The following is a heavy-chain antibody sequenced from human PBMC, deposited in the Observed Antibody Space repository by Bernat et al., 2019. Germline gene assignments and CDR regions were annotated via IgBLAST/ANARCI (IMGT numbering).Heavy chain of an antibody. Sequence: EVQVVTSGGGLVQPGESLRLSCAASGFTVGDHHMNWVRQAPGKGLEWVAVIYNGGATYYADSVQGRFTISRDSSKNTAYLQMSGLRAEDTAVYYCSGYGGNSVWDQGTRVTVSS. V-gene: IGHV3-66*01. CDR1: GFTVGDHH. CDR2: IYNGGAT. CDR3: SGYGGNSV. D-gene: IGHD2-21*02. J-gene: IGHJ4*02.